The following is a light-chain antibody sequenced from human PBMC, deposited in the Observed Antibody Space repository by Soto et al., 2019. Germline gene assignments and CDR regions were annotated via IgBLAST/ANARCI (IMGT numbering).Light chain of an antibody. V-gene: IGKV3-20*01. CDR3: QQYGGSPRT. CDR1: QSVSSSS. Sequence: EIVMTQSPGTLSVSPGERATLSCRASQSVSSSSLAWYQQKRGQAPRLLIHDASSRATGIPDRFSGSGSGTDFTLTISRLEPEDFAVYYCQQYGGSPRTFGQGTKVDTK. J-gene: IGKJ1*01. CDR2: DAS.